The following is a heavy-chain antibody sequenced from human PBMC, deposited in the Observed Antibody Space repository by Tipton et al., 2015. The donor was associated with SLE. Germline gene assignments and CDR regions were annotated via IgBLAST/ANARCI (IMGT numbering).Heavy chain of an antibody. Sequence: SLRLSCAASGFTFSSYWMHWVRQAPGKGLVWVSRINSDGSSTSYADSVKGRFTISRDNSKNTLYLQMNSLRAEDTAVYYCARDGLYCSGGSCSFDYWGQGTLVTVSS. D-gene: IGHD2-15*01. J-gene: IGHJ4*02. V-gene: IGHV3-74*01. CDR3: ARDGLYCSGGSCSFDY. CDR2: INSDGSST. CDR1: GFTFSSYW.